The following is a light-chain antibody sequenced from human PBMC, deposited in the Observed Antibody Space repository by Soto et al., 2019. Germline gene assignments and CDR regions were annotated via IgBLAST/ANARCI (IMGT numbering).Light chain of an antibody. CDR1: SSSKW. CDR2: DVS. Sequence: DIQITHSPSTLPASVGDRVTITCRSSSKWLAWYQKKPGKAPKLLIYDVSNLERGVPPRFSGSTSGAESTLTITGLQPDDLGTYYCQHTTDFTFGQGAKVDI. V-gene: IGKV1-5*01. CDR3: QHTTDFT. J-gene: IGKJ2*01.